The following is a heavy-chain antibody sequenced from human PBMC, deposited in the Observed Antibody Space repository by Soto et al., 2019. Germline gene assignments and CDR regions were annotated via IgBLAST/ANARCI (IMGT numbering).Heavy chain of an antibody. D-gene: IGHD4-17*01. Sequence: GGSLRLSCAASGFTFGAYAMHWVRQAPGKGLEWVAVISFDGSNKYYADSVKGRFTISRDNSKNTLFLQMSSLRPEDTALYYCAKLYDYAYPWGQGTLVTVSS. CDR2: ISFDGSNK. V-gene: IGHV3-30*18. J-gene: IGHJ5*02. CDR3: AKLYDYAYP. CDR1: GFTFGAYA.